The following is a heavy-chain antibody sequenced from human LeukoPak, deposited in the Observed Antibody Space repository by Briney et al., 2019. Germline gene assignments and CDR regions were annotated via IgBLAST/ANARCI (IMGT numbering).Heavy chain of an antibody. CDR1: GGSISSYY. CDR2: IYYSGST. D-gene: IGHD4-17*01. J-gene: IGHJ4*02. Sequence: SETLSLTCTVSGGSISSYYWSWIRQPPGKGLEWIGYIYYSGSTNYNPSLKSRVTMSVDTSKNQFSLKLSSVTAADTAVYYRARHANGVPTPPDYWGQGTLVTVSS. CDR3: ARHANGVPTPPDY. V-gene: IGHV4-59*08.